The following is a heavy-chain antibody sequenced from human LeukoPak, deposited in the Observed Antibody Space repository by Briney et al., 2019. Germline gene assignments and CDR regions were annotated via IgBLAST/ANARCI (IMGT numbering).Heavy chain of an antibody. CDR1: GGSISSYY. CDR3: ASFLYYDILTGYQEPVDY. V-gene: IGHV4-4*07. D-gene: IGHD3-9*01. CDR2: IYTSGST. Sequence: SETLSLTCTVSGGSISSYYWSWIRQPAGKGLEWIGRIYTSGSTNYNPSLKSRVTMSVDTSKNQFSLKLSSVTAADTAVYYCASFLYYDILTGYQEPVDYWGQGTLVTVSS. J-gene: IGHJ4*02.